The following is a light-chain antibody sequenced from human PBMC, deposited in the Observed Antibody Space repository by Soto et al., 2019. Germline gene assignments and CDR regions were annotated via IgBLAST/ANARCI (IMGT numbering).Light chain of an antibody. J-gene: IGKJ1*01. CDR3: QQYGSSWT. CDR2: GAS. V-gene: IGKV3-20*01. Sequence: EFVLTHSPAPLPVSPGDRATLSCRASQSVSSNLAWYQQKPGQAPRLLIYGASSRATGIPDRFSGSGSGTDFTLTISRLEPEDFAVYYCQQYGSSWTFGRGTKVDIK. CDR1: QSVSSN.